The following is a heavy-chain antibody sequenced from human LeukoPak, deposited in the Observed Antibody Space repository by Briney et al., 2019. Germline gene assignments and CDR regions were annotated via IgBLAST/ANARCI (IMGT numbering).Heavy chain of an antibody. V-gene: IGHV1-2*02. Sequence: ASVKVSCKASGYTFTSYYMHWVRQAPGQGLEWMGWINPNSGGTNYAQKFQGRVTMTRDTSISTAYMELSRLRSDDTAVYYCARDLTGDDAFDIWGQGTMVTVSS. D-gene: IGHD7-27*01. CDR3: ARDLTGDDAFDI. J-gene: IGHJ3*02. CDR2: INPNSGGT. CDR1: GYTFTSYY.